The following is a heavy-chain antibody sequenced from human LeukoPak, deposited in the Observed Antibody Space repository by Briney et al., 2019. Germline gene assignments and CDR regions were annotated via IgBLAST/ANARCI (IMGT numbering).Heavy chain of an antibody. CDR2: INSDGSST. D-gene: IGHD6-6*01. Sequence: GGSLRLSCAASGVTFSRYWMHWVRQAPGKGLVWASRINSDGSSTTYADSVKGRFTISRDNAKNTLYLQMNSLRAEDTAVYYCASLFLCYGCSSSSDSFNIWGQGTMVTVSS. CDR1: GVTFSRYW. CDR3: ASLFLCYGCSSSSDSFNI. J-gene: IGHJ3*02. V-gene: IGHV3-74*01.